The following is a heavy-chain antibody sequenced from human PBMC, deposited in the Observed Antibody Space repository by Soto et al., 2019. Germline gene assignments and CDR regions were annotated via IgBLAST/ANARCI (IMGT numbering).Heavy chain of an antibody. D-gene: IGHD5-12*01. J-gene: IGHJ4*02. CDR2: INPDNDNT. Sequence: ASVKVSCKASGYTFTTYAMHWVRQAPGQRLEWMGWINPDNDNTKYSEKFQGRVSITRDTSASTVYMELSSLRSEDTAVYYCARGVASSPWGQGTLVTVSS. CDR1: GYTFTTYA. CDR3: ARGVASSP. V-gene: IGHV1-3*01.